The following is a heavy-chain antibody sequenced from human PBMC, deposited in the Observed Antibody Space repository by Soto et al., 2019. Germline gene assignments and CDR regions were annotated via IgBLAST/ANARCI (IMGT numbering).Heavy chain of an antibody. CDR3: AKTRQAPVGTHFFDL. V-gene: IGHV3-23*01. CDR1: GFTFSSFA. CDR2: VSADGVSS. J-gene: IGHJ4*02. Sequence: QLLESGGGLVQPGGSLRLSCEGSGFTFSSFAMGWVRQAPGKGLEWLSSVSADGVSSFSADSVLGRFRVSRDNSKNTLFLQMRFLGVEDTAVYYCAKTRQAPVGTHFFDLWGQGTQVTVSS.